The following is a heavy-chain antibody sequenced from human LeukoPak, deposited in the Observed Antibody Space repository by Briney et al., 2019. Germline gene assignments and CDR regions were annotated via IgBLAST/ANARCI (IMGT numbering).Heavy chain of an antibody. CDR3: ARGVNYLDY. CDR2: TYYRSKWYY. CDR1: GDSVSSSSTG. V-gene: IGHV6-1*01. D-gene: IGHD4-23*01. J-gene: IGHJ4*02. Sequence: SQTLSLTCAISGDSVSSSSTGWNWIRQSPSRGLEWLGRTYYRSKWYYDYAVSVKSRITVNPDTSENQFSLHLNSVTPEDTAVYLCARGVNYLDYWGLGTLVTVSS.